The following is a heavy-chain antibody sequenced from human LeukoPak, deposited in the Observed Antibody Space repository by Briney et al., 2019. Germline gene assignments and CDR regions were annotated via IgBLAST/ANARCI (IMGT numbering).Heavy chain of an antibody. V-gene: IGHV1-8*01. CDR2: MNPNSGNT. D-gene: IGHD6-6*01. Sequence: ASVKVSCKASGYTFTSYDINWVRQATGQGLEWMGWMNPNSGNTGYAQKFQGRVTMTRNTSISTAYMELSSLRSEDTAVYYCARGRSKRIAAHPFYYYYYMDVWGKGTTVTVSS. CDR1: GYTFTSYD. CDR3: ARGRSKRIAAHPFYYYYYMDV. J-gene: IGHJ6*03.